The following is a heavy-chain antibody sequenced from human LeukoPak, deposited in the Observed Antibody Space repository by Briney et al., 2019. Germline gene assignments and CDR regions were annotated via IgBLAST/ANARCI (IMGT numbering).Heavy chain of an antibody. CDR1: GGSVSGYY. CDR2: VYYSGST. Sequence: SETLSLTCVVSGGSVSGYYWGWIRQPPGRGLEWIGYVYYSGSTNYNPSFKSRITISVDTSRNQFSLKLSSVTAADTAVYYCASRIDYSYGIDYWGQGTLVTVSS. J-gene: IGHJ4*02. D-gene: IGHD5-18*01. V-gene: IGHV4-59*02. CDR3: ASRIDYSYGIDY.